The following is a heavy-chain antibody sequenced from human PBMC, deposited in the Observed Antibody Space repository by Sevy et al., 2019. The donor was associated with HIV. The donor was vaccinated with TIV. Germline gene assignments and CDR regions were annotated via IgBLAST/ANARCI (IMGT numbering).Heavy chain of an antibody. D-gene: IGHD2-8*01. Sequence: GGSLRLSCAVSGFNFNIYSMSWVRQPPGKGLEWVSTLSFGCGKINYADSVKGRFIISRDNSKSSLYLQMNSLRAEDTAVYFCAREGCTRPHDYWGQGTLVTVSS. CDR1: GFNFNIYS. CDR2: LSFGCGKI. V-gene: IGHV3-23*01. CDR3: AREGCTRPHDY. J-gene: IGHJ4*02.